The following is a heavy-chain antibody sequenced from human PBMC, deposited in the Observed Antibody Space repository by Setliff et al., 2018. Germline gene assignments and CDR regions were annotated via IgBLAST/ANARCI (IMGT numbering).Heavy chain of an antibody. CDR1: GGAFTTSA. D-gene: IGHD4-17*01. Sequence: GASVKVSCKASGGAFTTSAFSWVRQAPGQGFEWLGGIIPIFGTPDYAQKFRGRVTITADESASKAYIELNSLRSEDTAIYYCATWLKMGDYGGNYYYGLDVWGPGTTVTVSS. J-gene: IGHJ6*02. CDR3: ATWLKMGDYGGNYYYGLDV. V-gene: IGHV1-69*13. CDR2: IIPIFGTP.